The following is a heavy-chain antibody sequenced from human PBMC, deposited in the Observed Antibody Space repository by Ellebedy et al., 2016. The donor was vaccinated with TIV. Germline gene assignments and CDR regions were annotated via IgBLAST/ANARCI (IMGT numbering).Heavy chain of an antibody. D-gene: IGHD4-23*01. J-gene: IGHJ3*02. V-gene: IGHV6-1*01. CDR1: GDSVSSNSAA. CDR2: TYYGTKWSN. CDR3: ARDPVGVGPAFDI. Sequence: SQTLSLTCAISGDSVSSNSAAWNWIRQSPSRGLEWLGRTYYGTKWSNDYAVSVRSRIIINPDTSKNQFSLQLNSVTPEDTAVYYCARDPVGVGPAFDIWGQGTIVTVSS.